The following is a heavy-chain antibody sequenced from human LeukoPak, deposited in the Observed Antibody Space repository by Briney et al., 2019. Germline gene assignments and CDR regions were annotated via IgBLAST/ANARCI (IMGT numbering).Heavy chain of an antibody. Sequence: ASVKVSCKASGYTFTSYDINWVRQATGQGLEWMGWMNPNSGNTGYAQKFQGRVTMTRNTSISTAYMELSSLRSEDTAVYYCARVLTGTTLDAFDIWGQGTMVTVSS. CDR3: ARVLTGTTLDAFDI. J-gene: IGHJ3*02. CDR1: GYTFTSYD. CDR2: MNPNSGNT. V-gene: IGHV1-8*01. D-gene: IGHD1-7*01.